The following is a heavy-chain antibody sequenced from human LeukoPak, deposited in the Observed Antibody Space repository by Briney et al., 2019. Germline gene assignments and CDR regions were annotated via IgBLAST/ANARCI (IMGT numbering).Heavy chain of an antibody. Sequence: KPSETLSLTCTVSGGSISSSSYYWSWIRQPPGKGLEWIGYIYYSGSTNYNPSLKSRVTISVDTSKNQFSLKLSSVTAADTAVYYCARHNSPEYSSSSPFDYWGQGTLVTVSS. CDR2: IYYSGST. V-gene: IGHV4-61*05. CDR3: ARHNSPEYSSSSPFDY. CDR1: GGSISSSSYY. J-gene: IGHJ4*02. D-gene: IGHD6-6*01.